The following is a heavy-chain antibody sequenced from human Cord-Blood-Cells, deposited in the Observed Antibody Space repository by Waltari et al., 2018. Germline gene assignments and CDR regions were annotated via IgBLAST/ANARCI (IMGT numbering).Heavy chain of an antibody. D-gene: IGHD3-3*01. V-gene: IGHV4-38-2*01. CDR3: ARPYYDFWSGYYIGAFDI. CDR2: IYHSGST. Sequence: QVQLQESGPGLVKPSETLSLTCAVSGYSLSSGYYWGWIRQPPGKGLEWIGSIYHSGSTYYNPSLKSRVTISVDTSKNQFSLKLSSVTAADTAVYYCARPYYDFWSGYYIGAFDIWGQGTMVTVSS. J-gene: IGHJ3*02. CDR1: GYSLSSGYY.